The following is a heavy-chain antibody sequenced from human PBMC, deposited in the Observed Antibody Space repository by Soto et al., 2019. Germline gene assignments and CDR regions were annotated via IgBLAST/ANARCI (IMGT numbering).Heavy chain of an antibody. J-gene: IGHJ3*02. CDR1: GGTFSSYA. CDR3: ARVGREAPSGVAAFDI. CDR2: IIPIFGTA. D-gene: IGHD2-8*02. Sequence: GASVKVSCKASGGTFSSYAISWVRQAPGQGLEWMGGIIPIFGTANYAQKFQGRVTITADESTSTAYMELSSLRSEDTAVYYCARVGREAPSGVAAFDIWGQGTMVIVSS. V-gene: IGHV1-69*13.